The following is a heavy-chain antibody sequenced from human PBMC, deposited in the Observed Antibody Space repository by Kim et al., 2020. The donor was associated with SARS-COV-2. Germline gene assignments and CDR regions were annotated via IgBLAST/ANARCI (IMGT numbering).Heavy chain of an antibody. Sequence: EYAASVKGRITISRDDSKSIAYLQMNSLKTEDTAVYYCTRDGCSGGSCYSWGQGTLVTVSS. CDR3: TRDGCSGGSCYS. D-gene: IGHD2-15*01. V-gene: IGHV3-49*02. J-gene: IGHJ4*02.